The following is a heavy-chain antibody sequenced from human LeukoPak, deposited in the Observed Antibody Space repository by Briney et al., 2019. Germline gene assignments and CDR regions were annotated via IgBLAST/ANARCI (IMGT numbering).Heavy chain of an antibody. CDR3: ARGDYYGFFPYFDY. CDR2: IYYSGST. J-gene: IGHJ4*02. D-gene: IGHD3-10*01. CDR1: GGSISSYY. V-gene: IGHV4-59*01. Sequence: SETLSLTCTVSGGSISSYYWSWIRQPPGKGLEWIGYIYYSGSTNYNPSLKSRVTISVDMSKNQFSLKLSSVTAADTAVYYCARGDYYGFFPYFDYWGQGTLVTVSS.